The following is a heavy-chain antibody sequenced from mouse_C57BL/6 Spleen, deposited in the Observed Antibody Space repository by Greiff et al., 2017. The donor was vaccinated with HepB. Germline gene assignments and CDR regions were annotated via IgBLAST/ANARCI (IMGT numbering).Heavy chain of an antibody. J-gene: IGHJ3*01. Sequence: EVQLQESEGGLVQPGSSMKLSCTASGFTFSDYYMAWVRQVPEKGLEWVANINYDGSSTYYLDSLKSRFIISRDNAKNILYLQMSSLKSEDTATYYCARGDSSGYLSWFAYWGQGTLVTVSA. D-gene: IGHD3-2*02. CDR3: ARGDSSGYLSWFAY. CDR2: INYDGSST. V-gene: IGHV5-16*01. CDR1: GFTFSDYY.